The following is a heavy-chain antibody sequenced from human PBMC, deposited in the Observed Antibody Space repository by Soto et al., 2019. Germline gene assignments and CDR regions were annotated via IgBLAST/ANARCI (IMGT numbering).Heavy chain of an antibody. J-gene: IGHJ4*02. CDR2: INPNSGGT. Sequence: ASVKVSGKASGYTFTCYYMHWVRQAPGQGLEWMGWINPNSGGTNYAQKFQGWVTMTRDTSISTAYMELSRLRSDDTAVYYCARARVRQWLAFDYWGQGTLVTVSS. V-gene: IGHV1-2*04. CDR3: ARARVRQWLAFDY. D-gene: IGHD6-19*01. CDR1: GYTFTCYY.